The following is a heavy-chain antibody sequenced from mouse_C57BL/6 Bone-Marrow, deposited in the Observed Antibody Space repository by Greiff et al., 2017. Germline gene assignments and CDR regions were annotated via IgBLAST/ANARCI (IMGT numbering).Heavy chain of an antibody. V-gene: IGHV1-53*01. D-gene: IGHD2-3*01. CDR3: ARSGYYAKAWFAY. Sequence: QVQLQQPGTELVKPGASVKLSCKASGYTFTSSWMHWVKQRPGQGLEWIGNINPSNGGTNYNEKFKSKATLTVDKSSSTAYMQLSSLTSEDSAVYYCARSGYYAKAWFAYWGQGTLVTVSA. CDR2: INPSNGGT. J-gene: IGHJ3*01. CDR1: GYTFTSSW.